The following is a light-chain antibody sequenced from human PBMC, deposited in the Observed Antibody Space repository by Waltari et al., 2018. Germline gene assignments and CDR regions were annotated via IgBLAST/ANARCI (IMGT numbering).Light chain of an antibody. J-gene: IGLJ2*01. CDR1: ALPNKY. CDR2: EDN. V-gene: IGLV3-10*01. CDR3: YSTDRTGKQRV. Sequence: SYELTQPPSVSVSPGQTARITCSGDALPNKYGYWYQQKSGQAPVLVIYEDNKRRSGTPERFSGSSSGTMVTSTISGAQVEDEGDYYCYSTDRTGKQRVFGGGTKLTVL.